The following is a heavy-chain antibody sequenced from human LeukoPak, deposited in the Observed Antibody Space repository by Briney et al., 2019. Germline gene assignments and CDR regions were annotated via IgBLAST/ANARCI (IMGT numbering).Heavy chain of an antibody. CDR1: GFTFSSNW. Sequence: GGSLRLSCAASGFTFSSNWMSWVRQAPGKGLEWVANIKQDGSEKYYVDSVKGRFTISRDNAKNSLYLQMNSLRAEDTAVYSCARDGVPADVPFDYWGQGTLVTVSS. V-gene: IGHV3-7*03. J-gene: IGHJ4*02. D-gene: IGHD3-10*02. CDR2: IKQDGSEK. CDR3: ARDGVPADVPFDY.